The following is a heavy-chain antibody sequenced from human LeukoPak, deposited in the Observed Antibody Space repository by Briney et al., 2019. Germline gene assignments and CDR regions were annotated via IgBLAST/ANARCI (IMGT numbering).Heavy chain of an antibody. Sequence: GGSLRLSCAASGFTFSSYEMNWVRQAPGKGLEWVSYISSSGSTIYYADSVKGRFTISRDNAKNSLYLQMNSLRAEDTAVYYCARDPTEMATAYFDYWGQGTLVTVSS. CDR3: ARDPTEMATAYFDY. V-gene: IGHV3-48*03. J-gene: IGHJ4*02. CDR1: GFTFSSYE. D-gene: IGHD5-24*01. CDR2: ISSSGSTI.